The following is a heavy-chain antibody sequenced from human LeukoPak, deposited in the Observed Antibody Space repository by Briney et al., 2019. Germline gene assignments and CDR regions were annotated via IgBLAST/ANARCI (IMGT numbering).Heavy chain of an antibody. V-gene: IGHV1-46*01. Sequence: ASVKVSCKASGYTFTSHYVHWVRQAPGQGLEWVGQINPSTGNTRYAQKCQGRLAVTRDSSTSTVYMELSSLTSDDTAVSYCAREIAATGKTFDFWGQGTLVTVSS. CDR1: GYTFTSHY. J-gene: IGHJ4*02. D-gene: IGHD6-13*01. CDR2: INPSTGNT. CDR3: AREIAATGKTFDF.